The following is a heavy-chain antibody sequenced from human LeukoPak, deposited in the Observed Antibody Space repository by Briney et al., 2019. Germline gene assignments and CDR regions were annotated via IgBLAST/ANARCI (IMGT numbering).Heavy chain of an antibody. CDR1: GSPFSRYS. V-gene: IGHV3-48*01. J-gene: IGHJ4*03. Sequence: PGGSLRLSCAPSGSPFSRYSMNWVRQSPGKGLEWVAYISTNSRTIYSGDSVKGRFSISRDNDKSLLYLQMENLRVEDTAVYYCTPYFDTTGYFEEAYDTWGQGTLVTVSA. D-gene: IGHD3-22*01. CDR2: ISTNSRTI. CDR3: TPYFDTTGYFEEAYDT.